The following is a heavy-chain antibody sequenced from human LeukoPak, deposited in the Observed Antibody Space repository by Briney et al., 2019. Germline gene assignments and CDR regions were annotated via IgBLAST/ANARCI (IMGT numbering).Heavy chain of an antibody. CDR3: ARANYGDYPIDY. CDR1: GGSFSGYY. J-gene: IGHJ4*02. Sequence: SETLSLTCAVYGGSFSGYYWSWIRQPPGKGPEWIGEINHSGSTNYNPSLKSRVTISVDTSKNQFSLKLSSVTAADTAVYYCARANYGDYPIDYWGQGTLVTVSS. D-gene: IGHD4-17*01. CDR2: INHSGST. V-gene: IGHV4-34*01.